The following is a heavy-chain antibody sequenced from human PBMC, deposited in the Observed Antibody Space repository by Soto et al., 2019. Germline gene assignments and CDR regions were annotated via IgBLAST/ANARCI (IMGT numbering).Heavy chain of an antibody. J-gene: IGHJ4*02. CDR3: ARHHDS. CDR1: GGSISSYY. CDR2: IYYSGRT. V-gene: IGHV4-59*08. Sequence: SETLSLTCTVSGGSISSYYWSCIRQPPGKGLEWIGYIYYSGRTNYNPSLKSRVTISVDTSKNQFSLKLSSVTAADTAVYYCARHHDSWGQGTLVTVS.